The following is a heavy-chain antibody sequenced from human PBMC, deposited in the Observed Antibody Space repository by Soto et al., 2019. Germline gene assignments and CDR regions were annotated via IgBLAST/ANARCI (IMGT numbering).Heavy chain of an antibody. J-gene: IGHJ4*02. D-gene: IGHD6-13*01. V-gene: IGHV1-3*01. CDR1: GYTFTSYS. Sequence: ASVNVSCKASGYTFTSYSMHWVRQAPGQRPEWMGWINAGSGNTKYSQKFQGRVTMTGDTSTSTVYMDLSSLRSEDTAIYFCARGYSSSRRYFDYWGQGALVTVSS. CDR2: INAGSGNT. CDR3: ARGYSSSRRYFDY.